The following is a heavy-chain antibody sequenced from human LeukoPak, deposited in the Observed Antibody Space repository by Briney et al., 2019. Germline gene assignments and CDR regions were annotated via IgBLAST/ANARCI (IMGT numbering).Heavy chain of an antibody. V-gene: IGHV3-11*01. D-gene: IGHD3-22*01. Sequence: GGSLRLSCEASGFTFSDYYMSWIRQAPGKGLEWVSYISSSGSTIYYADSVKGRFTISRDNAKNSLYLQMNSLRAEDTAVYYCARDLKYYYDSSGTFDYWGQGTLVTVSS. CDR2: ISSSGSTI. J-gene: IGHJ4*02. CDR1: GFTFSDYY. CDR3: ARDLKYYYDSSGTFDY.